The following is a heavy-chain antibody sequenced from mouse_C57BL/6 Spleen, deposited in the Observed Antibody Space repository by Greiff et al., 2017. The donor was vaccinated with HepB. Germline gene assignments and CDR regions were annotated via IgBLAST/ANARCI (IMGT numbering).Heavy chain of an antibody. V-gene: IGHV1-66*01. CDR1: GYSFTSYY. D-gene: IGHD2-5*01. J-gene: IGHJ4*01. CDR3: ARSNSLPYYYAMDY. Sequence: VQLQQSGPELVKPGASVKISCKASGYSFTSYYIHWVKQRPGQGLEWIGWIYPGSGNTKYNEKFKGKATLTADTSSSTADMQLSSLTSEDSAVYYWARSNSLPYYYAMDYWGQGTSVTVSS. CDR2: IYPGSGNT.